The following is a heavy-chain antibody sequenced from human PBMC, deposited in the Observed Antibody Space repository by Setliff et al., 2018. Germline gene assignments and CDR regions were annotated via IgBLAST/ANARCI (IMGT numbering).Heavy chain of an antibody. J-gene: IGHJ4*02. CDR3: ARTGTYRYFDH. CDR1: GGSISSGVYY. V-gene: IGHV4-39*01. D-gene: IGHD1-1*01. Sequence: SETLSLTCTVSGGSISSGVYYWAWIRQPPGKGLEWIGRTYYRGDTYYNASLKSRLTLSVDTSKNQVSLNLRSVTAADTAVYYCARTGTYRYFDHWGQGTQVTVSS. CDR2: TYYRGDT.